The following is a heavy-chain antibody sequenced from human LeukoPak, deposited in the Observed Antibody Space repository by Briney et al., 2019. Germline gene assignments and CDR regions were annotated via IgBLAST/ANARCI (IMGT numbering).Heavy chain of an antibody. V-gene: IGHV4-59*01. CDR1: SGTISSYY. Sequence: PSETLSLTCTVSSGTISSYYWSWIRQPPGKGLEWIGYIYYSGSTNYNPSLKSRVTISVDTSKSQFSLKLSSVTAADTAVYYCARGSGDILTGYYHDAFDIWGQGTMVTVSS. J-gene: IGHJ3*02. CDR3: ARGSGDILTGYYHDAFDI. D-gene: IGHD3-9*01. CDR2: IYYSGST.